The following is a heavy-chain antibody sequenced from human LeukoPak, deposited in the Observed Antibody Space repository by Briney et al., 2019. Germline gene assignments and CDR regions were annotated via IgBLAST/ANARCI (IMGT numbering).Heavy chain of an antibody. J-gene: IGHJ4*02. Sequence: GGSLRLSCAASGFTFSSYGMHWVRQAPGKGLEWVAVIWYDGSNKYYADSVKGRFTISRDNSKNTLYLQMNSLRAEDTAVYYCARDSVAVAGNDYWGQGTLVTVSS. V-gene: IGHV3-33*01. CDR3: ARDSVAVAGNDY. D-gene: IGHD6-19*01. CDR2: IWYDGSNK. CDR1: GFTFSSYG.